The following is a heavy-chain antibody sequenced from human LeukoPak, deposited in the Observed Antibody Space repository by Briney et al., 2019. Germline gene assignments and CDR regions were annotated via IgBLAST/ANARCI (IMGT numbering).Heavy chain of an antibody. D-gene: IGHD3-22*01. CDR3: ARVRYYDSSGYP. J-gene: IGHJ5*02. CDR1: GGSISSSSYY. Sequence: PSETLSLTCTVSGGSISSSSYYWSWIRQPPGKGLEWIGYIYYSGSTYYNPSLKSRVTISVDTSKNQFSLKLSSVTAADTAVYYCARVRYYDSSGYPWGQGTLVTVSS. V-gene: IGHV4-30-4*08. CDR2: IYYSGST.